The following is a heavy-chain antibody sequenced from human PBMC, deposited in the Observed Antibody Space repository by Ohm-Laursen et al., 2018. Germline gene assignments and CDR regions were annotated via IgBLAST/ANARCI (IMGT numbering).Heavy chain of an antibody. D-gene: IGHD3-22*01. CDR2: IKQDGSEK. V-gene: IGHV3-7*01. Sequence: GSLRLSCAASEVTFSRFWMSWVRQAPGKGLEWLANIKQDGSEKRYVGSVEGRFTISRDNAKNSLYLQMNSLTAEDTAVYYCARDYYYDSSGYIWGQGTLVTVSS. J-gene: IGHJ4*02. CDR1: EVTFSRFW. CDR3: ARDYYYDSSGYI.